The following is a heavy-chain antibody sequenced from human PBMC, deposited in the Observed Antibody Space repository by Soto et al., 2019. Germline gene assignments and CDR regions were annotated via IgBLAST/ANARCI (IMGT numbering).Heavy chain of an antibody. CDR1: GFPFTLYS. CDR2: INGGSGKT. J-gene: IGHJ3*02. D-gene: IGHD1-26*01. Sequence: QVQLVQSGAEVKKPGASVKVSCRASGFPFTLYSMHWVRQAPGQRLEWMGWINGGSGKTKYSQKFQGRVTIARDTSASTAYMEVSSLRSEDTAVYYCARYSGNYQDAFDIWGQWTMVTVSS. CDR3: ARYSGNYQDAFDI. V-gene: IGHV1-3*01.